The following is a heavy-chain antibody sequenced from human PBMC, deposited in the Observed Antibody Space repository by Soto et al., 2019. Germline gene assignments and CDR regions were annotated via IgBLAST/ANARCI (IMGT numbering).Heavy chain of an antibody. CDR1: GGSISSNDW. Sequence: QVQLQESGPGLVKPSGTLSLTCAVYGGSISSNDWWSWVRQPPGKGLEWIGEIYHTGSTNYNPSLKSRVTISIDKSKNQFSLNVSSVTAADTAAYYCARDGSGSPGATDYWGQGTLVTVSS. D-gene: IGHD1-26*01. CDR3: ARDGSGSPGATDY. V-gene: IGHV4-4*02. CDR2: IYHTGST. J-gene: IGHJ4*02.